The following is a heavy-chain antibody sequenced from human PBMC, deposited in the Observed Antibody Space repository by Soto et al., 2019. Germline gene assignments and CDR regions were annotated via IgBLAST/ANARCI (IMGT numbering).Heavy chain of an antibody. CDR3: ARSHTAMVTKYFDY. CDR1: GGTFSSYA. V-gene: IGHV1-69*06. J-gene: IGHJ4*02. D-gene: IGHD5-18*01. Sequence: QVQLVQSGAEVKKPGSSVKVSCKASGGTFSSYAISWVRQAPGQGLEWMGGIIPILGTANYAQKFQGRVTIPADKSAHIAYIELSSLRSEETAVYYCARSHTAMVTKYFDYWGQGTLVTVSS. CDR2: IIPILGTA.